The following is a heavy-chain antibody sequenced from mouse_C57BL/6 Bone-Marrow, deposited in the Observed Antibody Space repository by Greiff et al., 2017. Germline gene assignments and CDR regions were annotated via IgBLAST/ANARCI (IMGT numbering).Heavy chain of an antibody. D-gene: IGHD1-1*01. Sequence: EVKLMESGGDLVKPGGSLKLSCAASGFTFSSYGMSWVRQTPDKRLEWVATISSGGSYTYYPDSVKGRFTISRDNAKNTLYLQMSSLKSEDTAMYYCARHYITTVVRVGDFDYWGQGTTLTVSS. CDR2: ISSGGSYT. CDR3: ARHYITTVVRVGDFDY. V-gene: IGHV5-6*01. CDR1: GFTFSSYG. J-gene: IGHJ2*01.